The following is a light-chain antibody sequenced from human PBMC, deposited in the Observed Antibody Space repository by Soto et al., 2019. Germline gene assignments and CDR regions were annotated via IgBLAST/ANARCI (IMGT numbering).Light chain of an antibody. CDR1: QSVLYSSNNKHY. CDR3: QQYYSTPRA. J-gene: IGKJ1*01. V-gene: IGKV4-1*01. CDR2: WAS. Sequence: DIVMTQSPDSLAVSLGERATINCKYSQSVLYSSNNKHYLAWYQQKPGQPPKLLIYWASTRESGVPDRVSGSGSGRDFTLTISSLQAEDVAVYYFQQYYSTPRAFGQGTKVEIK.